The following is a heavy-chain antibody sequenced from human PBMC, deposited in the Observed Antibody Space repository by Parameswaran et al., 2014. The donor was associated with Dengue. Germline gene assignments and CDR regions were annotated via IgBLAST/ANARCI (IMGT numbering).Heavy chain of an antibody. V-gene: IGHV1-2*02. Sequence: WVRQAPGQGLEWMGWINPNSGGTNYAQKFQGRVTMTRDTSISTAYMELSRLRSDDTAVYYCARVVVPAAMVYYYYGMDVWGQGTTVTVSS. J-gene: IGHJ6*02. CDR2: INPNSGGT. D-gene: IGHD2-2*01. CDR3: ARVVVPAAMVYYYYGMDV.